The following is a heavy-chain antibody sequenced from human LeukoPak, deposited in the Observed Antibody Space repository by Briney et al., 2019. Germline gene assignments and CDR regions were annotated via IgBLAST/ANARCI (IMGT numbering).Heavy chain of an antibody. CDR1: GGSVSSGSYY. CDR3: AMAYYYDSSGYYGTDAFDI. V-gene: IGHV4-61*01. J-gene: IGHJ3*02. D-gene: IGHD3-22*01. CDR2: IYYSGST. Sequence: KPSETLSLTCTVSGGSVSSGSYYWSWIRQPPGKGLEWIGYIYYSGSTNYNSSLKSRVTISVDTSKNQFSLKLSSVTAADTAVYYCAMAYYYDSSGYYGTDAFDIWGQGTMVTVSS.